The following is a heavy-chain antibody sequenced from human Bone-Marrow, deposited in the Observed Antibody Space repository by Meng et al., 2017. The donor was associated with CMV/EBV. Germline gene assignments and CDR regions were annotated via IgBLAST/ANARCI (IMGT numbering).Heavy chain of an antibody. Sequence: SGYTFANYDIAWVRQATGLGLEWMGWMNPNSGNTGYAQKFQGRVAMTRDTSITTAYMELNSLTSEDTAVYYCAKRNYGDSVRWFDPWGLGTLVTVSS. D-gene: IGHD4-17*01. V-gene: IGHV1-8*01. CDR2: MNPNSGNT. CDR1: GYTFANYD. J-gene: IGHJ5*02. CDR3: AKRNYGDSVRWFDP.